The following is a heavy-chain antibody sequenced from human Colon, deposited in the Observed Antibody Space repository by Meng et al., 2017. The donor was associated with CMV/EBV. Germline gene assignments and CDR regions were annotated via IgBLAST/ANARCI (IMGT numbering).Heavy chain of an antibody. CDR3: ARDRCSSISCYDYYYGMDV. V-gene: IGHV1-18*01. Sequence: ASVKVSCKASGYTFTSYGISWVRQAPGQGLEWMGWISAYNGNTNYAQKLQGRVTMTTDTSTSTAYMELRSLRSDDTAVYYCARDRCSSISCYDYYYGMDVWGQGTTVTVSS. CDR2: ISAYNGNT. CDR1: GYTFTSYG. D-gene: IGHD2-2*01. J-gene: IGHJ6*02.